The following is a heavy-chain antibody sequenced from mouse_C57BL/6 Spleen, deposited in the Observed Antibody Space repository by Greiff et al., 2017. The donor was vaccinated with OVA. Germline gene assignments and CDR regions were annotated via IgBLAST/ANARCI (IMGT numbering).Heavy chain of an antibody. J-gene: IGHJ2*01. CDR1: GYTFTSYW. Sequence: VQLQQPGAELVKPGASVKLSCKASGYTFTSYWMQWVKQRPGQGLEWIGEIDPSDSYTNYNQKFKGKATLTVDTSSSTAYMQLSSLTSEDSAVYYCARSGLRQGYWGQGTTLTVSS. D-gene: IGHD2-4*01. V-gene: IGHV1-50*01. CDR3: ARSGLRQGY. CDR2: IDPSDSYT.